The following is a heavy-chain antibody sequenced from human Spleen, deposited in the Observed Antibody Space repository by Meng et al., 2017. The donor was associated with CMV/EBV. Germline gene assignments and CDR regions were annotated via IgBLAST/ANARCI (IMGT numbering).Heavy chain of an antibody. CDR1: GFTFDDYA. V-gene: IGHV3-43D*03. CDR2: INWNGDNT. Sequence: GGSLRLSCAASGFTFDDYAMHWVRQAPGKALEWVSLINWNGDNTYYADSVKGRFTISRDNSKNTLYLQMNSLRAEDTAVFYCAKDFGRSLGYFDYWGQGTLVTVSS. CDR3: AKDFGRSLGYFDY. D-gene: IGHD1-26*01. J-gene: IGHJ4*02.